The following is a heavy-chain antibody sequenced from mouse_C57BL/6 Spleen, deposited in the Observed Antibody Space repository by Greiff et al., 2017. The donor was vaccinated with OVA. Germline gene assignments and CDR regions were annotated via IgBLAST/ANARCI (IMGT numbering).Heavy chain of an antibody. V-gene: IGHV5-9-1*02. CDR3: TNYGSSYNYAMDY. CDR1: GFTFSSYA. CDR2: ISSGGDYI. Sequence: EVKLEESGEGLVKPGGSLKLSCAASGFTFSSYAMSWVRQTPEKRLEWVAYISSGGDYIYYADTVKGRFTISRDNARNTLYLQMSSLKSEDTAMYYCTNYGSSYNYAMDYWGQGTSVTVSS. D-gene: IGHD1-1*01. J-gene: IGHJ4*01.